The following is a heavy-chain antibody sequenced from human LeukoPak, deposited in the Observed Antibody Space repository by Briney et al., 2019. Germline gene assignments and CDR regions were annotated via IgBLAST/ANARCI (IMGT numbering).Heavy chain of an antibody. CDR1: GGSISSGGYY. J-gene: IGHJ4*02. CDR3: SGRVDANKTGH. CDR2: IRYSGSN. Sequence: SGTLSLTCTVSGGSISSGGYYWSWTRQHPGKGLEWIGYIRYSGSNYYNPSLQSRVTISTDTSKNQFSLKLNSVTAADTAVYYCSGRVDANKTGHWGEGTLVTVSS. D-gene: IGHD5-24*01. V-gene: IGHV4-31*03.